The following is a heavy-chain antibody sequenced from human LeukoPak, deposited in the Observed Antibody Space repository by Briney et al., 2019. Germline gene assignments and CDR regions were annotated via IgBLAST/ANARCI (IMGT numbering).Heavy chain of an antibody. Sequence: SQTLSLTCTVSGGSISSGGYYWSWIRQHPGKGLEWIGYIYYSGSTYYNPSLKSRVTISVDTSKNQFSLKLSSVTAADTAVYYCARETQLWLRGRMGYFDYWGQGTLVTVSS. J-gene: IGHJ4*02. CDR3: ARETQLWLRGRMGYFDY. V-gene: IGHV4-31*03. CDR1: GGSISSGGYY. CDR2: IYYSGST. D-gene: IGHD5-18*01.